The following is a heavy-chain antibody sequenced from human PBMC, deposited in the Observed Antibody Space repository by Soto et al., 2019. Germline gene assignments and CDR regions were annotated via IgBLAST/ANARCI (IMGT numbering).Heavy chain of an antibody. D-gene: IGHD1-26*01. V-gene: IGHV1-2*02. CDR1: GYTFTGHY. J-gene: IGHJ4*02. Sequence: ASVKVSCKASGYTFTGHYIHWVRQAPEQGPEWMGEIGPESGATRYAQKFQGRVTMTRDMSITTVYMELNNLSPDDTAVYYCGRGRSGQIVVFYWGQGTPVTAPQ. CDR3: GRGRSGQIVVFY. CDR2: IGPESGAT.